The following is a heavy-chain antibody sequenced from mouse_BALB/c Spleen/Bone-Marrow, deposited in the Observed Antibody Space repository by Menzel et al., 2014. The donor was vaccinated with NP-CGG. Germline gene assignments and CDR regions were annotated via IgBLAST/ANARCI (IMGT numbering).Heavy chain of an antibody. D-gene: IGHD2-14*01. CDR2: ISDGGSYT. V-gene: IGHV5-4*02. Sequence: EVKVEESGGDLVKPRGSLKLSCAASGFTFSDYYMYWVRQTPEKRLEWVATISDGGSYTYYPDSVKGRFTISRDNAKNNLYLHMSSLKSEDTAMYYCARDGDYKYAWFAYWGQGTLVTVSA. J-gene: IGHJ3*01. CDR1: GFTFSDYY. CDR3: ARDGDYKYAWFAY.